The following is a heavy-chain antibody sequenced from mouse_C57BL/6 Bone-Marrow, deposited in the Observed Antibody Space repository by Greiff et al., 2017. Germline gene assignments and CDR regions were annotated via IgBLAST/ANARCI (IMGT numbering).Heavy chain of an antibody. CDR2: ISYSGSS. Sequence: EVKLMESGPGLAKPSQTLSLTCSVTGYSITSDYWNWIRKIPGNKLEYIGYISYSGSSYYNPSHKSRISITSDTSKNQYYLQWNSVTTEYTVTYYCARLAVTTDYAMDYWGQGTSVTVSS. CDR3: ARLAVTTDYAMDY. D-gene: IGHD2-2*01. V-gene: IGHV3-8*01. CDR1: GYSITSDY. J-gene: IGHJ4*01.